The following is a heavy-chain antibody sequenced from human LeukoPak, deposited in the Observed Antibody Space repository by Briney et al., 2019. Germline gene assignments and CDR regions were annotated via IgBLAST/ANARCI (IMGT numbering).Heavy chain of an antibody. CDR1: GGSISSYY. D-gene: IGHD3-10*01. V-gene: IGHV4-59*01. CDR3: AREGGYGELSQGYNWFDP. J-gene: IGHJ5*02. Sequence: SETLSLTCTVSGGSISSYYWSWIRQPPGKGLEWIGYIYYSGSTNYNPSLKSRVTISVDTSKNQFSLKLSSVTAADTAVYYCAREGGYGELSQGYNWFDPWGQGTLVTVSS. CDR2: IYYSGST.